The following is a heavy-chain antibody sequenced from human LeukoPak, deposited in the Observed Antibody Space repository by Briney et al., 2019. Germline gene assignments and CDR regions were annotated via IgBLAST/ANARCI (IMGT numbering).Heavy chain of an antibody. CDR3: AKAGFRTGYSEFDY. CDR2: LSGSGTST. J-gene: IGHJ4*02. D-gene: IGHD3/OR15-3a*01. Sequence: GGSLRLSCAASGLTFNNYAMSWVRQAPGKGLEWVSALSGSGTSTYYADSVKGRFTISRDNSKNTVHLQMNSLRAEDTAVYYCAKAGFRTGYSEFDYWGQGTLVTVSS. CDR1: GLTFNNYA. V-gene: IGHV3-23*01.